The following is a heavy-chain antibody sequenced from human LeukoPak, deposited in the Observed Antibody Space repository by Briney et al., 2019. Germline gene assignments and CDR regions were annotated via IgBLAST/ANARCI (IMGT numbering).Heavy chain of an antibody. Sequence: GGSLRLSCAASGFTVSSSYMSWVRQAPGKGLEWVSVIYSGGSTYYADSVKGRFTISRDNSKNTLYLQMNSLRAEDTAVYYCTRDLLSSSSWYGGLDYWGQGTLVMVSS. CDR1: GFTVSSSY. CDR2: IYSGGST. D-gene: IGHD6-13*01. V-gene: IGHV3-53*01. CDR3: TRDLLSSSSWYGGLDY. J-gene: IGHJ4*02.